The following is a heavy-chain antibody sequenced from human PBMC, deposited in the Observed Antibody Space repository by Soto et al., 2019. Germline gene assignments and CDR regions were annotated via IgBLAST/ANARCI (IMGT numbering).Heavy chain of an antibody. V-gene: IGHV1-3*01. Sequence: ASVKVSCKASGYTFTSYAMHWVRQAPGQRLEWMGWTNAGNGNTKYSQKFQGRVTITRDTSASTAYMELSSLRSEDTAVYYCARKKAAAAHDAFDIWGQGTMVTVSS. CDR3: ARKKAAAAHDAFDI. J-gene: IGHJ3*02. CDR1: GYTFTSYA. CDR2: TNAGNGNT. D-gene: IGHD6-13*01.